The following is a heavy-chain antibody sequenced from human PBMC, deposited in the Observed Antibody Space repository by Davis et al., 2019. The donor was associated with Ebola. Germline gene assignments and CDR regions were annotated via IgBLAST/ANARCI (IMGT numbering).Heavy chain of an antibody. CDR3: ARSIQVVGATGPGY. D-gene: IGHD1-26*01. J-gene: IGHJ4*02. CDR1: GYTFTSYD. Sequence: ASVKVSCKASGYTFTSYDINWVRQATGQGLEWMGWMNPNSGNTGYAQKFQGRVTMTRNTSITTAYMELSSLRSEDTAIYYCARSIQVVGATGPGYWAQGTLVTVSS. CDR2: MNPNSGNT. V-gene: IGHV1-8*01.